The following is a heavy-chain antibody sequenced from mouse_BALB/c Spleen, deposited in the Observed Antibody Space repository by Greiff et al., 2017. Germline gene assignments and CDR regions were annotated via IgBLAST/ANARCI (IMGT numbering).Heavy chain of an antibody. CDR3: ASSHSWFAY. D-gene: IGHD1-2*01. J-gene: IGHJ3*01. CDR2: ILPGSGST. CDR1: GYTFSSYW. Sequence: QVQLQQSGAELMKPGASVKISCKATGYTFSSYWIEWVKQRPGHGLEWIGEILPGSGSTNYNEKFKGKATFTADTSSNTAYMQLSSLTSEDSAVYYCASSHSWFAYWGQGTLVTVSA. V-gene: IGHV1-9*01.